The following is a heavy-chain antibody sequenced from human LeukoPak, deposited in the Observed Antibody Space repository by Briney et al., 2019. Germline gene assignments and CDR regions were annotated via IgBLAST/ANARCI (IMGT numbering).Heavy chain of an antibody. V-gene: IGHV1-69*13. J-gene: IGHJ4*02. CDR2: IIPIFGTA. CDR3: ARVGLVGATFDY. Sequence: ASVKVSCKASGGTFSSYAISWVRQAPGQGHEWMGGIIPIFGTANYAQKFQGRVTITADESTSTAYMELSSLRSEDTAVYYCARVGLVGATFDYWGQGTLVTVSS. CDR1: GGTFSSYA. D-gene: IGHD1-26*01.